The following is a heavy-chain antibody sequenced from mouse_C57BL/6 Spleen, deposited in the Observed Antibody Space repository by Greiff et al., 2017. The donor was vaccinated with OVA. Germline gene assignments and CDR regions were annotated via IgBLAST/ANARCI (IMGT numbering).Heavy chain of an antibody. J-gene: IGHJ1*03. CDR3: ARSLYDYGSSAWYFDV. CDR2: IYPGSGNT. Sequence: VQLQQSGPELVKPGASVKISCKASGYSFTSSYIHWVKQRPGQGLEWIGWIYPGSGNTKYNEKFKGKATLTADTSSSTAYMQLSRLTSEGSAVDDCARSLYDYGSSAWYFDVWGTGTTVTVSS. CDR1: GYSFTSSY. D-gene: IGHD1-1*01. V-gene: IGHV1-66*01.